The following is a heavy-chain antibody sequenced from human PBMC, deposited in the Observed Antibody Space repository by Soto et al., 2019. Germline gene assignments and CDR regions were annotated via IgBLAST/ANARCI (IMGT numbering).Heavy chain of an antibody. D-gene: IGHD6-19*01. J-gene: IGHJ6*02. Sequence: SETLSLTCSVSGDSITSYSWTWIRQPPGKGLEWVGYIYYRGSTNYNPSLKTRVTISINTSKNQFSLNLSSVSASDTAVYDCAKLFSGGYGVGYGMDVWGQGTTVTVSS. CDR2: IYYRGST. CDR3: AKLFSGGYGVGYGMDV. CDR1: GDSITSYS. V-gene: IGHV4-59*01.